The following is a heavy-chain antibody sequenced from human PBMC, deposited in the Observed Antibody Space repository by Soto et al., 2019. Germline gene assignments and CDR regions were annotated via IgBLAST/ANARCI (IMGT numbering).Heavy chain of an antibody. CDR2: INGGNGNT. J-gene: IGHJ4*02. V-gene: IGHV1-3*01. CDR1: GYTFTNYA. D-gene: IGHD1-26*01. Sequence: ASVKISCKASGYTFTNYAMHWVRQAPGQRLEWMGWINGGNGNTKYSQKFQDRVTITRDTSASTAYMELSSLRSEDTAVDYCARDGVVGGNINFEYWGEGTLVTVSS. CDR3: ARDGVVGGNINFEY.